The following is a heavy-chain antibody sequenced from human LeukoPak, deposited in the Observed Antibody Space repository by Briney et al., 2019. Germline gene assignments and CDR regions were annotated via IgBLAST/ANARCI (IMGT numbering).Heavy chain of an antibody. J-gene: IGHJ4*02. CDR1: GFTFSNYG. D-gene: IGHD3-10*01. CDR2: IKEDGSET. CDR3: ARDFSGEFDY. Sequence: GGSLRLSCAASGFTFSNYGMNWVRQAPGKGLEWVANIKEDGSETYYVDSMKGRFTISRDNAKNSLYLQMNSLRAEDMAVYYCARDFSGEFDYWGQGTLVTVSS. V-gene: IGHV3-7*01.